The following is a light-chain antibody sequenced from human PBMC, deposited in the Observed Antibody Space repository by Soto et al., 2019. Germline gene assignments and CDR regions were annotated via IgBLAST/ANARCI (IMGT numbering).Light chain of an antibody. CDR3: QQRNNWPIT. Sequence: IVLTQSPGTLSLSPGERVTLSCRASQSVSSYLAWYQQKPGQAPRLLIYDASNRATGIPVRFSGSGSGTDFTLTISSLEPEDFALYYCQQRNNWPITFGQGTRLEIK. CDR1: QSVSSY. CDR2: DAS. J-gene: IGKJ5*01. V-gene: IGKV3-11*01.